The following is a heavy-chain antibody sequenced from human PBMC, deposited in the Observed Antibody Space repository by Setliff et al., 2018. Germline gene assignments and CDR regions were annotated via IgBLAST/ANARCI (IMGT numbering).Heavy chain of an antibody. J-gene: IGHJ4*02. Sequence: PSETLSLTCAVYGGSFSSYYWTWIRQPPGKGLEWIGNIHTSESTKYNPSLKSRGTISLDTSKNQFSLKLDSVTAADTALYYCARSPSSGAYWNPRPFYSDYWARGTLVTVSS. CDR2: IHTSEST. CDR1: GGSFSSYY. D-gene: IGHD1-26*01. V-gene: IGHV4-4*08. CDR3: ARSPSSGAYWNPRPFYSDY.